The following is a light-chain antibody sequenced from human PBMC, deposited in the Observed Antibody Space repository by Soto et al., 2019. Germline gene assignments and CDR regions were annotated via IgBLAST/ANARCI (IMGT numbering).Light chain of an antibody. V-gene: IGLV2-14*01. Sequence: QSALTQPASVSGSPGQSITISCTGTSSDVGGYNHVSWYQQHPGKVPKLMIYEVSNRPSGVSNRFSGSKSGNTASLTISGRQAEDEADYYCNSFSSSSTHYVFGTGTKLTVL. J-gene: IGLJ1*01. CDR2: EVS. CDR3: NSFSSSSTHYV. CDR1: SSDVGGYNH.